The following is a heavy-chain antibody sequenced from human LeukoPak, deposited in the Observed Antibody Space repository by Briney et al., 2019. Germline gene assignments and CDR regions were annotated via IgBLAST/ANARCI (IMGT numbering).Heavy chain of an antibody. Sequence: KPSETLSLTCTVSGGSISSYYWSWTRQPPGKGLEWIGYMYHSGSTNYNPSLKSRVTISVDTSKNQFSLKVSSVTAADTAVYYCARKGSSWYYFDYWGQGTLVTVSS. CDR3: ARKGSSWYYFDY. CDR2: MYHSGST. J-gene: IGHJ4*02. CDR1: GGSISSYY. D-gene: IGHD6-13*01. V-gene: IGHV4-59*08.